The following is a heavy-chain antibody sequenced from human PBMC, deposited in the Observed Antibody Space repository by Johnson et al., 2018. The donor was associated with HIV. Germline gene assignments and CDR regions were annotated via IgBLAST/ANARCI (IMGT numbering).Heavy chain of an antibody. D-gene: IGHD3-10*01. CDR1: GFSFSDYY. CDR2: ISSSGSTI. V-gene: IGHV3-11*04. J-gene: IGHJ3*02. Sequence: QVQLVESGGGVVQPGRSLRLSCAASGFSFSDYYMTWIRQAPGKGLEWVSYISSSGSTIYYADSVKGRCTISRDNSKNTLFLQMNSLRPEDTAVYHCARDPIAFRNYYGSGSAFDIWGQGTMVTVSS. CDR3: ARDPIAFRNYYGSGSAFDI.